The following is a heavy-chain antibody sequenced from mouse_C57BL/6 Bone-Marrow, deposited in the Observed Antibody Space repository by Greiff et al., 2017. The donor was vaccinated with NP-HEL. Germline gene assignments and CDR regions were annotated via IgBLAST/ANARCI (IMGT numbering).Heavy chain of an antibody. V-gene: IGHV6-3*01. CDR1: GFTFSNYW. J-gene: IGHJ2*01. CDR2: IRLKSDNYAT. D-gene: IGHD1-1*01. CDR3: TAGYYGSAYYFDY. Sequence: DVMLVESGGGLVQPGGSMKLSCVASGFTFSNYWMNWVRQSPEKGLEWVAQIRLKSDNYATHYAESVKGRFTISRDDSKSSVYLQMNNLRAEDTGIYYCTAGYYGSAYYFDYWGQGTTLTVSS.